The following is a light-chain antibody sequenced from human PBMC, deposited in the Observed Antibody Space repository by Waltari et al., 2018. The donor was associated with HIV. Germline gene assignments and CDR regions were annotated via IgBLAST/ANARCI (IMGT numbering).Light chain of an antibody. Sequence: IVMTQSPASLSLSLGERATINCKSIHSVLYSSNNNNYLAWYQQKPGQPPKLLIYWASTRESGVPDRFSGSGSGTDFTLTISSLQAEDVAIYYCQQYYNTPLTFGGGTRVEIK. CDR2: WAS. J-gene: IGKJ4*01. CDR1: HSVLYSSNNNNY. V-gene: IGKV4-1*01. CDR3: QQYYNTPLT.